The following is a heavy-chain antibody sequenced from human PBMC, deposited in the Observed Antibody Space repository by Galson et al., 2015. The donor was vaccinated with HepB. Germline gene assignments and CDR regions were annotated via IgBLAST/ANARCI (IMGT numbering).Heavy chain of an antibody. CDR1: GGTFSSYA. Sequence: SVKVSCKASGGTFSSYAISWVRQAPGQGLEWMGRIIPILGIANYAQKFQGRVTITADKSTSTAYMELSSLRSEDTAVYYCAREYSSGWYGEYNWFDPWGQGTLVTVSS. J-gene: IGHJ5*02. V-gene: IGHV1-69*04. D-gene: IGHD6-19*01. CDR2: IIPILGIA. CDR3: AREYSSGWYGEYNWFDP.